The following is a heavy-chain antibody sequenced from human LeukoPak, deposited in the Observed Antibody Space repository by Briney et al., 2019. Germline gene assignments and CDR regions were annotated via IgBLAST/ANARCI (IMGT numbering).Heavy chain of an antibody. Sequence: GGSLKISCKGSGYSFTSYWIGWVRQMPGKGLEWMGIIYPGDSDTRHSPSFQGQVTISADKSISTAYLQWSSLKASDTAMYYCARGRDYDTPRPYDAFDIWGQGTMVTVSS. J-gene: IGHJ3*02. CDR3: ARGRDYDTPRPYDAFDI. D-gene: IGHD3-22*01. CDR1: GYSFTSYW. CDR2: IYPGDSDT. V-gene: IGHV5-51*01.